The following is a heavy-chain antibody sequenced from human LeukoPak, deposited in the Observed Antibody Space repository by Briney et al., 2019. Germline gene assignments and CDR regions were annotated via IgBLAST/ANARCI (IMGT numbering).Heavy chain of an antibody. V-gene: IGHV3-15*01. CDR1: GFTFSNAW. D-gene: IGHD3-22*01. J-gene: IGHJ4*02. CDR3: ARDYYDSSGYNYFDY. Sequence: GGSLRLSCAASGFTFSNAWMSWVRQAPGKGLEWVGRIKSKTDGGTTDYAAPVKGRFTISRDNAKNSLYLQMNSLRAEDTAVYYCARDYYDSSGYNYFDYWGQGTLVTVSS. CDR2: IKSKTDGGTT.